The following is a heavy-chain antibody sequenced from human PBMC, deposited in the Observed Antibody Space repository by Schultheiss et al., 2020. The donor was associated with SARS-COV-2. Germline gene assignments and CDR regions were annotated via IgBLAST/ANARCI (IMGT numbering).Heavy chain of an antibody. CDR3: ARGGSSNQPLQYYYYMDV. D-gene: IGHD4-11*01. V-gene: IGHV4-39*07. Sequence: SQTLSLTCTVSGVSVSSGSYYWSWIRQPPGKGLEWIGEINHSGSTNYNPSLKSRVTISVDTSKNQFSLRLTSVTAADTAVYYCARGGSSNQPLQYYYYMDVWGKGTPVTVSS. CDR2: INHSGST. J-gene: IGHJ6*03. CDR1: GVSVSSGSYY.